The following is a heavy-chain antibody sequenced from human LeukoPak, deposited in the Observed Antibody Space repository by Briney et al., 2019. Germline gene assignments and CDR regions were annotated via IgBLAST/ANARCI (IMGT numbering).Heavy chain of an antibody. CDR2: FDPEDGET. CDR3: ATPSVRGVVSENYFDY. D-gene: IGHD3-10*02. CDR1: GYTLTELS. Sequence: ASVKVSCKVSGYTLTELSMHWVRQAPGKGLEWMGGFDPEDGETIYAQKFQGRVTMTEDTSTDTAYMELSSLRSEDTAVYYCATPSVRGVVSENYFDYWGQGTLVTVSS. V-gene: IGHV1-24*01. J-gene: IGHJ4*02.